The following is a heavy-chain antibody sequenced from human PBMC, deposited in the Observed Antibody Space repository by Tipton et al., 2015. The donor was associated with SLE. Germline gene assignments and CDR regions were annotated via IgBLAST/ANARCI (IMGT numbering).Heavy chain of an antibody. D-gene: IGHD2-15*01. J-gene: IGHJ5*02. CDR3: ARVYCSGGSCLNWFDP. V-gene: IGHV4-61*09. Sequence: LRLSCTVSGGSISSGSYYWSWIRQPAGKGLEWIGYIYTSGSTNYNPSLKSRVTISVDTSKNQFSLKLSSVTAADTAVYYCARVYCSGGSCLNWFDPWGQGTLVTVSS. CDR1: GGSISSGSYY. CDR2: IYTSGST.